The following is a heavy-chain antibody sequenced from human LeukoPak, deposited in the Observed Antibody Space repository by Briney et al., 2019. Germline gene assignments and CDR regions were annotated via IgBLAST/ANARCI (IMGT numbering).Heavy chain of an antibody. J-gene: IGHJ6*02. CDR2: IGTAGDT. Sequence: GGSLRLSCAASGFTFSSYDMHWVRQATGKGLEWVSAIGTAGDTYYPGSVKGRFTISRENAKNSLYLQMNSLRAGDTAVYYCARDLRQSGMDVWGQGTTVTVSS. CDR1: GFTFSSYD. D-gene: IGHD6-25*01. CDR3: ARDLRQSGMDV. V-gene: IGHV3-13*01.